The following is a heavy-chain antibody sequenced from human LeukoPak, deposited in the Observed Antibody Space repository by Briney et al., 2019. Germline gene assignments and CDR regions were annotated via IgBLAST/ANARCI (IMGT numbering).Heavy chain of an antibody. V-gene: IGHV3-30*04. CDR1: GFTFSSYA. CDR3: ARVEIGYSSSRYGNWEFGQFDY. Sequence: GGSLRLSCAASGFTFSSYAMHWVCQAPGKGLEWVAVISYDGSNKYYADSVKGRFTISRDNSKNTLYLQMNSLRAEDTAVYYCARVEIGYSSSRYGNWEFGQFDYWGQGTLVTVSS. J-gene: IGHJ4*02. D-gene: IGHD6-13*01. CDR2: ISYDGSNK.